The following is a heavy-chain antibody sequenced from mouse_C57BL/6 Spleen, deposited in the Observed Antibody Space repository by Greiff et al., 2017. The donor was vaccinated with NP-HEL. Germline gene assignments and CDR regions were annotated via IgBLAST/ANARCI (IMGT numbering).Heavy chain of an antibody. CDR2: IDPSDSYT. Sequence: QVQLQQPGAELVRPGTSVKLSCKASGYTFTSYWMHWVKQRPGQGLEWIGVIDPSDSYTNYNQKFKGKATLTVDTSSSPAYMQLSSLTSEDSAVYYCASITPGAMDYWGKGTSVTVSS. CDR1: GYTFTSYW. CDR3: ASITPGAMDY. V-gene: IGHV1-59*01. D-gene: IGHD1-1*01. J-gene: IGHJ4*01.